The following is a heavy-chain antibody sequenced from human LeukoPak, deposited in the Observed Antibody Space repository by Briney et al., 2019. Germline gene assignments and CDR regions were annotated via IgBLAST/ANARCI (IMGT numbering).Heavy chain of an antibody. Sequence: SVKVSCKASGYTFTSYGISWVRQAPGQGLEWMGWISAYNGNTNYAQKLQGRVTMTTDTSTSTVDMELSSLISEDTAIYYCARCSSSCFSVDYWGQGTLVTVSS. CDR2: ISAYNGNT. CDR1: GYTFTSYG. D-gene: IGHD6-13*01. J-gene: IGHJ4*02. CDR3: ARCSSSCFSVDY. V-gene: IGHV1-18*01.